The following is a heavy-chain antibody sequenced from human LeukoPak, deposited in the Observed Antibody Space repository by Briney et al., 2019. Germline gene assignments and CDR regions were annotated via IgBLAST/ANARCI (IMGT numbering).Heavy chain of an antibody. V-gene: IGHV5-51*01. Sequence: GESLQISCQGSGYSFTTYWIAWVRQMPGKGLEWMGIIFPADSDTRYSPSFQGQVTISADKSISTAYLQWSSLKASDTAMYYCARQVAGYDYWGQGTLVTVSS. D-gene: IGHD6-19*01. J-gene: IGHJ4*02. CDR2: IFPADSDT. CDR1: GYSFTTYW. CDR3: ARQVAGYDY.